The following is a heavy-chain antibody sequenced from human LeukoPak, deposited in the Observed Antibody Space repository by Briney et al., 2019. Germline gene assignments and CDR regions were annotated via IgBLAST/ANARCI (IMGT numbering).Heavy chain of an antibody. D-gene: IGHD6-19*01. V-gene: IGHV1-2*02. CDR1: GYTFTGYY. CDR2: INPNSGGT. CDR3: ARDRYGPGIAVAGLGQQYYYYGMDV. J-gene: IGHJ6*02. Sequence: GASVKVSCKASGYTFTGYYMHRVRQAPGQGLEWMGWINPNSGGTNYAQKLQGRVTMTTDTSTSTAYMELRSLRSDDTAVYYCARDRYGPGIAVAGLGQQYYYYGMDVWGQGTTVTVSS.